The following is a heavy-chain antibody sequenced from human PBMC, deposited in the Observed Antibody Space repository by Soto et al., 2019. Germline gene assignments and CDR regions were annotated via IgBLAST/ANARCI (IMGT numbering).Heavy chain of an antibody. CDR3: TRTRGGNSGYDS. CDR2: IYHTGTI. V-gene: IGHV4-31*03. J-gene: IGHJ4*02. D-gene: IGHD2-15*01. CDR1: GDSISSGGSY. Sequence: SETLSLTCNVSGDSISSGGSYWTWTRQHPGKGLEWIGYIYHTGTIFYHPSLQSRLTISVDTSKNQFSLSLSSVTAADTAVYYCTRTRGGNSGYDSWGQGTLVTVS.